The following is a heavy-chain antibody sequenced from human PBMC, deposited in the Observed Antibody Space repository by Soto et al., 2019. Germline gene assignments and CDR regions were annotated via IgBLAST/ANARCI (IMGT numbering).Heavy chain of an antibody. CDR1: GYTFTSYA. V-gene: IGHV1-3*01. CDR3: AKDYYCAGSFWAPYDY. CDR2: INAGNGNT. Sequence: GASVKVSCKASGYTFTSYAMHWVRQAPGQRLEWMGWINAGNGNTKYSQKFQGRVTITRDTSASTAYMELSSLRSEDTAVYYCAKDYYCAGSFWAPYDYWGQGTLVTGSS. J-gene: IGHJ4*02. D-gene: IGHD3-10*01.